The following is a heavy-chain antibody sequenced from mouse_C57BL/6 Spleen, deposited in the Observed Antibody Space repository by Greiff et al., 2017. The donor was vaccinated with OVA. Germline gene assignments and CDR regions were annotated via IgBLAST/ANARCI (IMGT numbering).Heavy chain of an antibody. J-gene: IGHJ3*01. V-gene: IGHV1-64*01. D-gene: IGHD2-3*01. CDR1: GYTFTSYW. Sequence: QVQLKQPGAELVKPGASVKLSCKASGYTFTSYWMHWVKQRPGQGLEWIGMIHPNSGSTNYNEKFKSKATLTVDKSSSTAYMQLSSLTSDDSAVYYCARSGYSSFAYWGQGTLVTVSA. CDR3: ARSGYSSFAY. CDR2: IHPNSGST.